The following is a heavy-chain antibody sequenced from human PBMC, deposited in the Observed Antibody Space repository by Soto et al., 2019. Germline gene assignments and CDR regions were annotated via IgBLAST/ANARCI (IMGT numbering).Heavy chain of an antibody. V-gene: IGHV1-8*01. Sequence: QVQLVQSGAEVKKPGASVKVSCKASGDTFINYDINWVRQPAGQGLEWMGWMNPHSANTGYAQKFQGRVTMTRNTSISTAYMELSSLRCEDTAVYYCASGYQHRIWFDPWGQGTLVTVSS. J-gene: IGHJ5*02. CDR2: MNPHSANT. CDR3: ASGYQHRIWFDP. CDR1: GDTFINYD.